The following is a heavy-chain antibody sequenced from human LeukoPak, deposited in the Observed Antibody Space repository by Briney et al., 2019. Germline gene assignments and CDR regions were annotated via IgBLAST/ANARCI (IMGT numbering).Heavy chain of an antibody. CDR1: GGSISSSNW. Sequence: PSETLSLTCAVSGGSISSSNWWSWVRQPPGKGLEWIGYIYYSGSTNYNPSLKSRVTISVDTSKNQFSLKLSSVTAADTAVYYCARDASGSYYAFDIWGQGTMVTVSS. J-gene: IGHJ3*02. V-gene: IGHV4-4*02. D-gene: IGHD1-26*01. CDR3: ARDASGSYYAFDI. CDR2: IYYSGST.